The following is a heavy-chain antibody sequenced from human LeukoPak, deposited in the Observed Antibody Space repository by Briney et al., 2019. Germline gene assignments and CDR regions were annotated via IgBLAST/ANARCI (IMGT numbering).Heavy chain of an antibody. Sequence: GGSLRLSYAPSGFIFSSYSMNWARQAPGKGLEWVSYISSGGRTIYYADSVKGRFTMSRDNAKNSLYLQMNSLRAEDTAVYYCAKDVEYQLLGPLDYWGQGTLVTVSS. J-gene: IGHJ4*02. D-gene: IGHD2-2*01. CDR1: GFIFSSYS. CDR3: AKDVEYQLLGPLDY. CDR2: ISSGGRTI. V-gene: IGHV3-48*04.